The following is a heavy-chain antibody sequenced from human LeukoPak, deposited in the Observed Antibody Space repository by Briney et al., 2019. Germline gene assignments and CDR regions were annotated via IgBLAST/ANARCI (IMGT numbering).Heavy chain of an antibody. CDR2: ITGGSDFR. CDR1: GFVFSDYV. Sequence: GGSLRLSCTASGFVFSDYVMNWVRQAPGKGLEWVGSITGGSDFRYHADSLKGRITISRDNARNSLYLQMNGLRVEETAVYYCARDSALEGRYCGGDCQGWFDPWGQGTLVTVSS. CDR3: ARDSALEGRYCGGDCQGWFDP. V-gene: IGHV3-21*01. D-gene: IGHD2-21*02. J-gene: IGHJ5*02.